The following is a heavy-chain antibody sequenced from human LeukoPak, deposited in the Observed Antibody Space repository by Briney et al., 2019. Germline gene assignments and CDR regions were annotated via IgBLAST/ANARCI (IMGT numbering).Heavy chain of an antibody. CDR3: ARDPYGDYWFDP. CDR2: INSDGSST. V-gene: IGHV3-74*01. D-gene: IGHD4-17*01. Sequence: GGSLRLSCAAPGFTFSSYWMHWVRQAPGKGLVWVSRINSDGSSTSYADSVKGRFTISRDNAKNTLYLQMNSLRAEDTAVYYCARDPYGDYWFDPWGQGTLVTVSS. J-gene: IGHJ5*02. CDR1: GFTFSSYW.